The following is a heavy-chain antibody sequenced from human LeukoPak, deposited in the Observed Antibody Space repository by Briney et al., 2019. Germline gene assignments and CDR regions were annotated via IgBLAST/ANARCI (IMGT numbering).Heavy chain of an antibody. D-gene: IGHD2-15*01. CDR2: IYTSGST. Sequence: SETLSLTCTVSGGSISSYYWSWIRHPAGKGLEWIGRIYTSGSTNYNPSLKSRVTMSVDTSKNQFSLKLSSVTAADTAVYYCAREVVAALLAYWYFDLWGRGTLVIVSS. CDR3: AREVVAALLAYWYFDL. J-gene: IGHJ2*01. CDR1: GGSISSYY. V-gene: IGHV4-4*07.